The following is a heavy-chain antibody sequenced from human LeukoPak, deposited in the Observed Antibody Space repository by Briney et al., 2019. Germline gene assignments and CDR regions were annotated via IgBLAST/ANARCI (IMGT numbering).Heavy chain of an antibody. CDR3: ARDQGEYCSSTSCYTEGWLDY. D-gene: IGHD2-2*02. V-gene: IGHV1-2*02. Sequence: GASVKVSCKASGYTFTGYYMHWVRQAPGQGLEWMGWINPNSGGTNYAQKFQGRVTTTGDTSISTAYMELSRLRSDDTAVYYCARDQGEYCSSTSCYTEGWLDYWGQGTLVTVSS. CDR2: INPNSGGT. J-gene: IGHJ4*02. CDR1: GYTFTGYY.